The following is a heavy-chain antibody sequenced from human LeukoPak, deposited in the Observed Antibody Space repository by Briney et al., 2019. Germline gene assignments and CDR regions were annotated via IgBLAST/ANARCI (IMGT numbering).Heavy chain of an antibody. D-gene: IGHD6-19*01. Sequence: SETLSLTCTVSGGSISNYYWSWIRQPAGKGLEWIGRINTSGNTNYNPSLKSRVTMSADTSKNQFSLQLSSVTATDTAVYYCARGRAVAEYWGQGTLVTVSS. J-gene: IGHJ4*02. CDR1: GGSISNYY. CDR3: ARGRAVAEY. CDR2: INTSGNT. V-gene: IGHV4-4*07.